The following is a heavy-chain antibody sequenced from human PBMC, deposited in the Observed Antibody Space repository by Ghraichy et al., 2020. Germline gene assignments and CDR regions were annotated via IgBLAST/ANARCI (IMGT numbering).Heavy chain of an antibody. CDR1: GGSFSGYY. J-gene: IGHJ6*04. V-gene: IGHV4-34*01. Sequence: TLSLTCAVYGGSFSGYYWSWIRQPPGKGLEWIGEINHSGSTNYNPSLKSRVTISVDTSKNQFSLKLSSVTAADTAVYYCARGALKVDVWGKGTTVTVSS. CDR3: ARGALKVDV. CDR2: INHSGST.